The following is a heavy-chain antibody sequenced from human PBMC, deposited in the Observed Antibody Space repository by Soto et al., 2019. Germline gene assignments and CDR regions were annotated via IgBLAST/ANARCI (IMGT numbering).Heavy chain of an antibody. V-gene: IGHV3-33*03. J-gene: IGHJ4*02. CDR1: GFTFIGYG. CDR3: GGRHY. Sequence: QVQLVESGGGVVQPGRSLRLSCAASGFTFIGYGMHWVRQAPGKGLEWVAVIWFDGNTEAYADSVKGRFIISRDHSKNTLFLQMNSLRAEDKAVYYCGGRHYWGRGTLVTVSS. CDR2: IWFDGNTE.